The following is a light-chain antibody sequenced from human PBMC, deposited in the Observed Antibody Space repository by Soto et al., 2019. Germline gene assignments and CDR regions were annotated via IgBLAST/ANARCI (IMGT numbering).Light chain of an antibody. J-gene: IGKJ2*01. V-gene: IGKV3-20*01. Sequence: EIVLTQSPVTLSLPRGERATLSCRASQSVSSSNLAWYQQKTGQAPRLLIYGTSSRATGIPDRFSGSGSGTDFTLTISRLEPEDFAVYYCQQYGTSPPYTFGQGTKLEIK. CDR3: QQYGTSPPYT. CDR2: GTS. CDR1: QSVSSSN.